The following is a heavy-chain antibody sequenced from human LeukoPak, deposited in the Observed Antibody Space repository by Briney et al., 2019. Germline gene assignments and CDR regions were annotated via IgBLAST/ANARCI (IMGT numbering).Heavy chain of an antibody. V-gene: IGHV6-1*01. Sequence: SQTLSLTCAISGDSVSNESATWNWIRQSPSRGLEWLGRTYYRSKWFNDYAVSVKSRITINPDTSKSQFSLQLNSVTPEDTAVYYCARSGSSDYYQSLDYWGQGTLVTVSS. D-gene: IGHD3-22*01. CDR3: ARSGSSDYYQSLDY. J-gene: IGHJ4*02. CDR1: GDSVSNESAT. CDR2: TYYRSKWFN.